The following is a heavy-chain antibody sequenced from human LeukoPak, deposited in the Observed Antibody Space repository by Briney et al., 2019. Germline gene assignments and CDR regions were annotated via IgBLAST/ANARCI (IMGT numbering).Heavy chain of an antibody. Sequence: SETLSLTCAVYGGSFSAYYWSWIRQPPGKGLEWIGYIYYSGSTNYNPSLKSRVTISVDTSKNQFSLKLSSVTAADTAVYYCARHRYSGYDFDYWGQGTLVTVSS. J-gene: IGHJ4*02. V-gene: IGHV4-59*08. D-gene: IGHD5-12*01. CDR2: IYYSGST. CDR3: ARHRYSGYDFDY. CDR1: GGSFSAYY.